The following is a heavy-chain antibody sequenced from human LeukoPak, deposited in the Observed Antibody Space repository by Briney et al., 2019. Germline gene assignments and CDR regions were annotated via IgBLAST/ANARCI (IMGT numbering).Heavy chain of an antibody. CDR3: ARHRLDTDIVVVPAAMAPYYYYYYMDV. Sequence: SETLSLTCTVSGGSISSYYWSWIRQPPGKGLEWIGYIYTSGSTNYNPSLKIRVTISVDTSKNQFSLKLSSVTAADTAVYYCARHRLDTDIVVVPAAMAPYYYYYYMDVWGKGTTVTVSS. J-gene: IGHJ6*03. CDR1: GGSISSYY. D-gene: IGHD2-2*01. V-gene: IGHV4-4*09. CDR2: IYTSGST.